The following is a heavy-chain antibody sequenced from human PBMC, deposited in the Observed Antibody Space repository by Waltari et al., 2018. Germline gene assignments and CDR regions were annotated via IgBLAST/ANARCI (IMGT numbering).Heavy chain of an antibody. CDR2: IYYTGSI. Sequence: QVQLQESGPGLVKPSETLSLTCTVSGDSIPSSFWRWLRLAPGRGLEWIGYIYYTGSITYNPSLKSRVTMSVDTSKNQFSLRLSSVTAADTAVYYCARPLPGTTMIFDSWGQGTLVTVSS. J-gene: IGHJ4*02. CDR3: ARPLPGTTMIFDS. V-gene: IGHV4-59*08. CDR1: GDSIPSSF. D-gene: IGHD1-1*01.